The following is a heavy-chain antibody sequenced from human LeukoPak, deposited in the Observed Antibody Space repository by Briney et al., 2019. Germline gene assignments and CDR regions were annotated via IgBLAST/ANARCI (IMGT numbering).Heavy chain of an antibody. CDR1: GFTFSSYA. D-gene: IGHD6-25*01. V-gene: IGHV3-23*01. CDR2: ISGSGGTT. CDR3: AKFFAPSGGNSGWPWVIDY. Sequence: GGSLRLSCAASGFTFSSYAMTWVRQAPGKGLERVSAISGSGGTTYYADSVKGRFTISRGNSENALYLQMNSLRAEDTALYYCAKFFAPSGGNSGWPWVIDYRGQGTLVTVSS. J-gene: IGHJ4*02.